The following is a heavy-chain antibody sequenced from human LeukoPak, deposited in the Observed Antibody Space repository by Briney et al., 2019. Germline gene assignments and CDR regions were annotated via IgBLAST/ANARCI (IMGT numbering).Heavy chain of an antibody. Sequence: GGSLRLSGAGSGSMFDDYAMNWVRQAPGKGLEWVSGISWNSGSIGYADSVKGRFTISRDNAKNSLYLQMNSLRAEDTALYYCAKDMDTLVRGVIFNWGQGTLVTVSS. CDR1: GSMFDDYA. J-gene: IGHJ4*02. CDR3: AKDMDTLVRGVIFN. D-gene: IGHD3-10*01. V-gene: IGHV3-9*01. CDR2: ISWNSGSI.